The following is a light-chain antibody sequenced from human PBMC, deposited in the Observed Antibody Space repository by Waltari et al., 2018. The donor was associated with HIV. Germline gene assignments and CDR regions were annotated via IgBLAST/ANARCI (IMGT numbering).Light chain of an antibody. CDR3: QNYNSAPPT. CDR2: GAS. V-gene: IGKV1-27*01. Sequence: DIQMTQPPSSLSASVGDRVTITCRASQAISNNLAWYQQKPGKVPKLLIYGASTLQSGVPSRFSGSGSGTDFTLTISSLQPEDVATYYCQNYNSAPPTFGQGTRLDIK. J-gene: IGKJ5*01. CDR1: QAISNN.